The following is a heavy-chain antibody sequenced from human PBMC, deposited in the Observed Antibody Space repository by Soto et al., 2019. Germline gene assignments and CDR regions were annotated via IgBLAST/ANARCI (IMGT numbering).Heavy chain of an antibody. CDR2: IIPIFGTA. Sequence: SVKVSCKASGGTFSSYAISWVRQAPGQGLEWMGGIIPIFGTANYAQKFQGRVTMTRDTSITTVYMELKNLRPDDTAVYYCGRGRSGQIVVFYWGQGTPVTVSS. D-gene: IGHD1-26*01. V-gene: IGHV1-69*05. CDR1: GGTFSSYA. J-gene: IGHJ4*02. CDR3: GRGRSGQIVVFY.